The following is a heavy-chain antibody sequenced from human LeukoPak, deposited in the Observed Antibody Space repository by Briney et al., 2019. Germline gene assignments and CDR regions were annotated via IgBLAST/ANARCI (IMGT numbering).Heavy chain of an antibody. Sequence: VASVTVSCKASGYTFTDYDINWVRQATGQGLEWMGWMNPNSGNTGYAQQFQGRVTMTRDTSISTVYMELSSLRAEDTAVYYCAKGAFGSGWYGRYYFDYWGQGTLVTVSS. CDR2: MNPNSGNT. CDR1: GYTFTDYD. V-gene: IGHV1-8*01. CDR3: AKGAFGSGWYGRYYFDY. J-gene: IGHJ4*02. D-gene: IGHD6-19*01.